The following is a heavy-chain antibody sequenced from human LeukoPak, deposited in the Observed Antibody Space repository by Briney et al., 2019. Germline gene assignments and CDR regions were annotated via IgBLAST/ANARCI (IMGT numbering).Heavy chain of an antibody. CDR3: ARVRGGYCSSTSCYDYMDV. J-gene: IGHJ6*03. D-gene: IGHD2-2*03. V-gene: IGHV4-4*02. CDR2: IYHSGST. Sequence: PSETLSLTCAVSGGSISSSNWWSWVRQPPGKGLEWIGEIYHSGSTNYNPSLKSRVTISVDKSKNQFSLKLSSVTAADTAVYYCARVRGGYCSSTSCYDYMDVWGKGTTVTVSS. CDR1: GGSISSSNW.